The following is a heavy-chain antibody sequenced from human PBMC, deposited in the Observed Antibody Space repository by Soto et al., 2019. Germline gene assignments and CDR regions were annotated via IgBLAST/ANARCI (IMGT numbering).Heavy chain of an antibody. J-gene: IGHJ4*02. CDR1: GYTFTGYY. CDR3: ARTPTYYDFWSGPPTYYFDY. CDR2: INPNSGGT. D-gene: IGHD3-3*01. Sequence: ASVKVSCKASGYTFTGYYMHWVRQAPGQGLEWMGWINPNSGGTNYAQKFQGWVTMARDTSISTAYMELSRLRSEDTAVYYCARTPTYYDFWSGPPTYYFDYWGQGTLVTVS. V-gene: IGHV1-2*04.